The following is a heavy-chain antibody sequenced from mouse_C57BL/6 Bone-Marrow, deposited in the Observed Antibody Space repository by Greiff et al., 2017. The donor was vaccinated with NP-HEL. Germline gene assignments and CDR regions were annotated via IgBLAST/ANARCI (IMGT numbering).Heavy chain of an antibody. Sequence: QVQLKQPGAELVMPGASVKLSCKASGYTFTSYWMHWVKQRPGQGLEWIGEIDPSDSYTNYNQKFKGKSTLTVDKSSSTAYMQLSSLTSEDSAVYYWARGRDYYGSSPLDYWGQGTTLTVSS. D-gene: IGHD1-1*01. CDR2: IDPSDSYT. V-gene: IGHV1-69*01. CDR3: ARGRDYYGSSPLDY. CDR1: GYTFTSYW. J-gene: IGHJ2*01.